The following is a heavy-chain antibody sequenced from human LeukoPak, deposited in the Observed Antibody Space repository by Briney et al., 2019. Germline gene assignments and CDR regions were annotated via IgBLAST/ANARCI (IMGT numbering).Heavy chain of an antibody. D-gene: IGHD3-16*01. V-gene: IGHV1-8*03. Sequence: ASVKVSCKASGYTFTSYDINWVRQATGQRLEWMGWMNPNSGNTGYAQKFQGRVTITRNTSISTAYMELNSLRAEDTAVYYCAPLGAVRGVDAFDIWGQGTMVTVSS. CDR3: APLGAVRGVDAFDI. CDR1: GYTFTSYD. J-gene: IGHJ3*02. CDR2: MNPNSGNT.